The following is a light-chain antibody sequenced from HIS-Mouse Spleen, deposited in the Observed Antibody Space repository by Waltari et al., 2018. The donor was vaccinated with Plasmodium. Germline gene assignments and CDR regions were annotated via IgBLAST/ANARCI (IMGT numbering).Light chain of an antibody. CDR1: QSVSSSY. CDR2: GAS. V-gene: IGKV3-20*01. J-gene: IGKJ1*01. Sequence: ENVLTQSPGTLSLSPGERATLSCRASQSVSSSYLAWYQQTPGQAPRLLIYGASSRATGIPDRFSGSGSGTDFTLTISRLEPEDFAVYYCQQYGSSGTFGQGTKVEIK. CDR3: QQYGSSGT.